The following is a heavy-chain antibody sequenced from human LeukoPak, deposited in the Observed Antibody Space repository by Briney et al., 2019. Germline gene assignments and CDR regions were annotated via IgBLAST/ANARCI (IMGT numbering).Heavy chain of an antibody. CDR1: GFTFSSYA. CDR3: ARARSGWYFDY. Sequence: GGSLRLSCAASGFTFSSYAMSWVRQAPGKGLEWVSVITGTSGTTYYAESVKGRFTISRDNSKNTVYLQMNSLRADDTAVYYCARARSGWYFDYWGQGTLVTVSS. V-gene: IGHV3-23*01. D-gene: IGHD6-19*01. CDR2: ITGTSGTT. J-gene: IGHJ4*02.